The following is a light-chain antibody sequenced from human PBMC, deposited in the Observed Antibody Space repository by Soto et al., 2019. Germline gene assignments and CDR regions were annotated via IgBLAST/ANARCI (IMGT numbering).Light chain of an antibody. Sequence: EIVMAQSPGTLSLSPGEVATLSCRASQSVSGSYLAWYQQKPGQAPRLLIYGASTRAPGFPARFSGSGSGTDFTLTISSLQSEDFGVYYCQQYNNWPWTFGQGTKVDIK. J-gene: IGKJ1*01. CDR3: QQYNNWPWT. CDR2: GAS. V-gene: IGKV3-15*01. CDR1: QSVSGSY.